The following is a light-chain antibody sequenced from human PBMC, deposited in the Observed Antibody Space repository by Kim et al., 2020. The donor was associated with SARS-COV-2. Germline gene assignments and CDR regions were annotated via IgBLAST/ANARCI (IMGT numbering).Light chain of an antibody. Sequence: PGERATLSCRASQTVSSSYLAWYQQKPGQAPRLVIYGASSRATGIPDRFSGSGSGTDFTLTISGLEPEDFAVYYCQQYASSPLTFGGGTKLE. J-gene: IGKJ4*01. CDR1: QTVSSSY. V-gene: IGKV3-20*01. CDR2: GAS. CDR3: QQYASSPLT.